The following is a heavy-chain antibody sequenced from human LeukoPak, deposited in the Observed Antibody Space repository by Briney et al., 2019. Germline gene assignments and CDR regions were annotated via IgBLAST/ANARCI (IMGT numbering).Heavy chain of an antibody. D-gene: IGHD6-19*01. J-gene: IGHJ4*02. Sequence: KASETLSLTCAVYGGSFSGYHWTWIRQPPGKGLDWIGEINDSGSPIYNPSLRNRVTISVDMSKNQFSVNLTSVTAADTGVYYCAGGAHPQWPPMQYWGQGSLVTVSS. V-gene: IGHV4-34*01. CDR1: GGSFSGYH. CDR3: AGGAHPQWPPMQY. CDR2: INDSGSP.